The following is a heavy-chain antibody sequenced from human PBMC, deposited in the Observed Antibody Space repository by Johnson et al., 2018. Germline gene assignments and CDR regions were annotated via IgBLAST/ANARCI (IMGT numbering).Heavy chain of an antibody. V-gene: IGHV4-59*11. CDR3: ARDYNWSFDV. D-gene: IGHD1-1*01. CDR1: GGSISGHH. Sequence: VQLQESGPGLVKPSETLSLTCSVSGGSISGHHWAWIRQPPGEALERIGFISYNGNTNYNPSLKLRATMSVDMSKDQFYLKLSSVTPEDTAVYYCARDYNWSFDVGGQGTLVTVSS. J-gene: IGHJ4*02. CDR2: ISYNGNT.